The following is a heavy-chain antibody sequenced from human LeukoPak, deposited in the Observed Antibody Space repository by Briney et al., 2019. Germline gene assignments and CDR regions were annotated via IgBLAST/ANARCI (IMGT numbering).Heavy chain of an antibody. CDR3: ARHGTISSESYFDY. CDR2: IHNSGRT. J-gene: IGHJ4*02. D-gene: IGHD1-14*01. V-gene: IGHV4-59*08. CDR1: GGSASSYY. Sequence: PSETLSLTCSVSGGSASSYYWSWIRQSPGKGLEWIGYIHNSGRTNYNPSLKSRVTGFVDTSKNQVSLRLSSVTAADTAVYYCARHGTISSESYFDYWGQGALVTVSS.